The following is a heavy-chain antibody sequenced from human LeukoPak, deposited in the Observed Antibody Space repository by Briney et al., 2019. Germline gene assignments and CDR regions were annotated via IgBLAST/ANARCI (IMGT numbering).Heavy chain of an antibody. CDR1: GGSFSGYY. D-gene: IGHD2-2*01. Sequence: PSETLSLTCAVYGGSFSGYYWSWIRQPPGKGLEWIGEINHSGSTNYNPSLKSRVTISLDTSKNQFSLKLSSVTAADTAVYYCARQLGYCSSTSCHKEIDYWGQGTLVTVSS. CDR2: INHSGST. CDR3: ARQLGYCSSTSCHKEIDY. J-gene: IGHJ4*02. V-gene: IGHV4-34*01.